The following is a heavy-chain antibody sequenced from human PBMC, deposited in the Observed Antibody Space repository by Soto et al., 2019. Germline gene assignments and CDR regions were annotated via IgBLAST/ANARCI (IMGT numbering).Heavy chain of an antibody. Sequence: GGSLRLFCAASGFTFSSYAMSWVRQAPGKGLEWVSAISGSGGSTYYADSVKGRFTISRDNSKNTLYLQMNSLRAEDTAVYYCAKSGYSSSSGKVRDFDYWGQGTLVTVSS. CDR3: AKSGYSSSSGKVRDFDY. CDR2: ISGSGGST. V-gene: IGHV3-23*01. J-gene: IGHJ4*02. D-gene: IGHD6-6*01. CDR1: GFTFSSYA.